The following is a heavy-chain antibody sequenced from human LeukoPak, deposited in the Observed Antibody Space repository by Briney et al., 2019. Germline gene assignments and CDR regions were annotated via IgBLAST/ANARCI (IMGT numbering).Heavy chain of an antibody. Sequence: GASVKVSCKASGYTLTSYDINWVRQATGQGLEWMGWMNPNSGNTGYAQKFQGRVTMTRNTSISTAYMELSSLRSEDTAVYYCARGIAAAGITAFDIWGQGTMVTVSS. D-gene: IGHD6-13*01. J-gene: IGHJ3*02. CDR3: ARGIAAAGITAFDI. CDR1: GYTLTSYD. CDR2: MNPNSGNT. V-gene: IGHV1-8*01.